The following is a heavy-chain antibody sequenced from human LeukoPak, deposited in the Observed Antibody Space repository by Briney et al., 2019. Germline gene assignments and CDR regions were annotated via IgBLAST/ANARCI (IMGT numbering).Heavy chain of an antibody. CDR2: NYHSGST. J-gene: IGHJ5*02. V-gene: IGHV4-4*02. CDR3: ARTAAAGTWERWFDP. D-gene: IGHD6-13*01. Sequence: SETLSLTCAVSGGSISSSNWWSWVRSPPGEGLEWIGENYHSGSTNYNPSLKSRVTISVDKSKNQFSLKLSSVTAADTAVYYCARTAAAGTWERWFDPWGQGTLVTASS. CDR1: GGSISSSNW.